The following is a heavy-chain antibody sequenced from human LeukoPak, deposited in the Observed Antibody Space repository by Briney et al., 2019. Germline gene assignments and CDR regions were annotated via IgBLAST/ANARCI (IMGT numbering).Heavy chain of an antibody. V-gene: IGHV5-51*01. CDR3: ARHVVRGVIRDYYYMDV. CDR1: GYSFTSYW. J-gene: IGHJ6*03. Sequence: KTGESLKISCKGSGYSFTSYWIGWVRQMPGKGLEWMGIIYPGDSDTRYSPSFQGQVTISADKSISTAYLQWSSLKASDTAMYYCARHVVRGVIRDYYYMDVWGKGTTVTISS. D-gene: IGHD3-10*01. CDR2: IYPGDSDT.